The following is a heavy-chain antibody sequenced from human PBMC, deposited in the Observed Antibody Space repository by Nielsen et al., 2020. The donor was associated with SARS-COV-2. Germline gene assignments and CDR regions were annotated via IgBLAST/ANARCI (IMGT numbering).Heavy chain of an antibody. J-gene: IGHJ4*02. CDR3: ARLPPAGYDILTGYYISDYYFDY. V-gene: IGHV4-39*07. D-gene: IGHD3-9*01. CDR2: MYYSGRP. Sequence: WIRQPPGKGLEWIGSMYYSGRPYYNPSLKSRLTISGDTSKNQFSLKLSSVTAADTAVYYCARLPPAGYDILTGYYISDYYFDYWGQGTLVTVSS.